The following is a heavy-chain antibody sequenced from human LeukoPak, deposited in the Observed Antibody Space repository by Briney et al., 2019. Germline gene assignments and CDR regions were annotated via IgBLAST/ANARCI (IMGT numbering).Heavy chain of an antibody. CDR3: ARGGEVGGSLDYYYMDV. CDR2: TNPNSGGT. V-gene: IGHV1-2*02. J-gene: IGHJ6*03. Sequence: ASVKVSCKASGYTFTDDFIQWVRQAPGQGLEWIGWTNPNSGGTKFAQKFQGRVSMIRDTSISTAYMELSRLTSDDTAVYYCARGGEVGGSLDYYYMDVWGKGTTVTVSS. CDR1: GYTFTDDF. D-gene: IGHD3-16*01.